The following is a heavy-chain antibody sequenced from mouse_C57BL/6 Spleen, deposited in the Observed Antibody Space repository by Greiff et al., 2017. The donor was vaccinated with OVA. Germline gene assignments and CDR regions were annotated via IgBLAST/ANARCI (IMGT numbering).Heavy chain of an antibody. CDR3: ARNDGSSYREDY. Sequence: VQLQQSGPELVKPGDSVKISCKASGYSFTGSFMNWVMQSHGKSLEWIGRINPYNGDTFYNQKFKGKATLTVDKSSSTAHMELRSLTSEDSAVYYCARNDGSSYREDYWGQGTTLTVSS. J-gene: IGHJ2*01. V-gene: IGHV1-20*01. CDR1: GYSFTGSF. D-gene: IGHD1-1*01. CDR2: INPYNGDT.